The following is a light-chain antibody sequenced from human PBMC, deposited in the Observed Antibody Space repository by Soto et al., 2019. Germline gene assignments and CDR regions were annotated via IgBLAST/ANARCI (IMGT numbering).Light chain of an antibody. J-gene: IGLJ2*01. CDR2: EVS. V-gene: IGLV2-23*02. CDR3: CSYAGSVV. CDR1: SSDVGSYNL. Sequence: QSALTQPASVSGSPGQSITISCTGTSSDVGSYNLVSWYQQHPGKAPKLMIYEVSKRPSGVSNRFSGSKSGNTASLTISGLQAEYEADYYCCSYAGSVVFGGGTKQTVL.